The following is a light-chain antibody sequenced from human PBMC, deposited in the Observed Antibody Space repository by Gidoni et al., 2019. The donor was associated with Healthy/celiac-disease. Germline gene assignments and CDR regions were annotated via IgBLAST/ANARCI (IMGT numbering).Light chain of an antibody. V-gene: IGKV1-39*01. J-gene: IGKJ1*01. CDR1: QSISSY. Sequence: IQMTQSPSSLSASVGDRVTITCRASQSISSYLNWYQQKPGQAPKLLIYAASSLQSGVPSRFSGSGSGTDFTLTISSLQPEDFATYYCQQSYSTPPTFGQGTKVEIK. CDR3: QQSYSTPPT. CDR2: AAS.